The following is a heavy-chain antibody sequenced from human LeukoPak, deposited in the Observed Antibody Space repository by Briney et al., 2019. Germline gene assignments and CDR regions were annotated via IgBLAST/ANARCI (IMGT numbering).Heavy chain of an antibody. J-gene: IGHJ5*02. CDR2: INPNSGGT. CDR1: GCTFTGYY. Sequence: VASVKVSCKASGCTFTGYYMHWVRQAPGQGLEWMGWINPNSGGTNYAQKFQGRVAMTRDTSISTAYMELSRLRSDDTAVYYCAREYGYCSGGSCYSGNWFDPWGQGTLVTVSS. CDR3: AREYGYCSGGSCYSGNWFDP. D-gene: IGHD2-15*01. V-gene: IGHV1-2*02.